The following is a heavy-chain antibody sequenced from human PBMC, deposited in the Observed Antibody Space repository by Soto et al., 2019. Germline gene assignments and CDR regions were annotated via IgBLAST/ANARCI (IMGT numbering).Heavy chain of an antibody. CDR1: GFTFSSYS. V-gene: IGHV3-23*01. J-gene: IGHJ4*02. CDR3: TKGSHYDILTAYHAFDF. Sequence: GGSLRLSCAASGFTFSSYSMNWVRHAPGKGLEWVSGISGGGGGTHYTDSVKGRFTISRDNSKNTVFLQMNSLRAEDTAVYFCTKGSHYDILTAYHAFDFWGPGTLVTSPQ. D-gene: IGHD3-9*01. CDR2: ISGGGGGT.